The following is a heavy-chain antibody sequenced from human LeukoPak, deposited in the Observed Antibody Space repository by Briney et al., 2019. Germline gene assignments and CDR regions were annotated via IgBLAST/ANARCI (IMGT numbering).Heavy chain of an antibody. CDR2: IHNSGTS. V-gene: IGHV4-34*01. CDR3: ARRYYYNLGSFPFDF. CDR1: GGPFSGYF. Sequence: SETLSLTCAVSGGPFSGYFWSWLRQSSGKGLEWIGEIHNSGTSNYNPSLNSRVTISEDTSKNQFYLNLSSVTAADTAVYYCARRYYYNLGSFPFDFWGQGTLVTVSS. D-gene: IGHD3-10*01. J-gene: IGHJ4*02.